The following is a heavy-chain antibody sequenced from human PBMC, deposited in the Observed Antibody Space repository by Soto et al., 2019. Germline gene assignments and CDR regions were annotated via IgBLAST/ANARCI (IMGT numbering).Heavy chain of an antibody. CDR3: ARRPGNHFTYDFWTRFYAFDI. CDR2: INHSGST. V-gene: IGHV4-34*01. D-gene: IGHD3-3*01. J-gene: IGHJ3*02. Sequence: SETLSLTCAVYGGSFSGYYWSWIRQPPGKGLEWIGEINHSGSTNYNPSLKSRVTISVDTSKNQFSLKLSSVTAADTAVYYCARRPGNHFTYDFWTRFYAFDIWGQGTMVTVSS. CDR1: GGSFSGYY.